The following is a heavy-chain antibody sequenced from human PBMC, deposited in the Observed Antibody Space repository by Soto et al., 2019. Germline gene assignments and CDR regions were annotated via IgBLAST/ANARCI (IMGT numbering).Heavy chain of an antibody. D-gene: IGHD2-2*01. Sequence: SETLSLTCAVSGGSISSSNWWSWVRQPPGKGLEWIGEIYHSGSTNYNPSLKSRVTISVDKSKNQFSLKLSSVTAADTAVYYCATGRDCSSTSCYGGEYFQHWGQGTLVTVSS. CDR3: ATGRDCSSTSCYGGEYFQH. V-gene: IGHV4-4*02. CDR1: GGSISSSNW. J-gene: IGHJ1*01. CDR2: IYHSGST.